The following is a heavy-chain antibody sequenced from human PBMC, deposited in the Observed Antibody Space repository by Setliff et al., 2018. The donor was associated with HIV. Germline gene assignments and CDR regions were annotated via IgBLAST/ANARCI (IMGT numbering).Heavy chain of an antibody. J-gene: IGHJ6*03. CDR2: INQSGNT. V-gene: IGHV4-34*01. Sequence: SETLSLTCAVYGGSLSGYYWSWVRQSPGRGLEWIGEINQSGNTNFNPSLKSRLIISVDTSKSQFSLKLTSVTAADTALYYCARGSRQLTIFGVVFKTNYYFMDVWGKGTAVTVSS. CDR3: ARGSRQLTIFGVVFKTNYYFMDV. D-gene: IGHD3-3*01. CDR1: GGSLSGYY.